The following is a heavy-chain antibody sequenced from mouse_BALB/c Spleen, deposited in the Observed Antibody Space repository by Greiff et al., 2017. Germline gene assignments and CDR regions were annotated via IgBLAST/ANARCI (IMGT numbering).Heavy chain of an antibody. CDR3: ARGDGYYDY. V-gene: IGHV5-17*02. J-gene: IGHJ2*01. Sequence: VQLKQSGGGLVQPGGSRKLSCAASGFTFSSFGMHWVRQAPEKGLEWVAYISSGSSTIYYADTVKGRFTISRDNPKNTLFLQMTSLRSEDTAMYYCARGDGYYDYWGQGTTLTVSS. D-gene: IGHD2-3*01. CDR1: GFTFSSFG. CDR2: ISSGSSTI.